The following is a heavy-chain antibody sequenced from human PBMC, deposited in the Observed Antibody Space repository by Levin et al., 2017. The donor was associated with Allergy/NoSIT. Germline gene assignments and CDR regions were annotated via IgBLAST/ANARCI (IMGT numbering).Heavy chain of an antibody. CDR3: ARPTDYNNGWTNWFDA. CDR2: INYSGST. CDR1: GVSIWNSRNY. J-gene: IGHJ5*02. Sequence: SETLSLTCSVSGVSIWNSRNYWAWIRQSPGKGLEWIGGINYSGSTYYNPSFKSRVSISVDTSKNQFSLNVSSVTATDTAIYFCARPTDYNNGWTNWFDAWGQGTLVTVSS. V-gene: IGHV4-39*01. D-gene: IGHD6-19*01.